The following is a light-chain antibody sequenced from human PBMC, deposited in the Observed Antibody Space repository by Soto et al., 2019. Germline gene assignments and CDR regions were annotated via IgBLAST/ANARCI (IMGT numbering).Light chain of an antibody. CDR3: QQYGSLVT. CDR2: GTS. CDR1: QSVSSSY. Sequence: EIVLTQSPGTLSLSPGEGATLSCRASQSVSSSYLAWYQHKPGRAPRLLIDGTSSRATGIPDRFSGSGSGTDFTLTISRLEPEDLAVYYCQQYGSLVTFGQGTKVEI. V-gene: IGKV3-20*01. J-gene: IGKJ1*01.